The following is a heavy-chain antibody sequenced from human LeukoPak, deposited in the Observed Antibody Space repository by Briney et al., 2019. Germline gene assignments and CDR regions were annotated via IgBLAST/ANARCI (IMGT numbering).Heavy chain of an antibody. D-gene: IGHD5-18*01. CDR1: DASFSVYY. CDR3: ARGPKDITMVKGHIPRSSFAY. V-gene: IGHV4-34*01. CDR2: INDTGNT. J-gene: IGHJ4*02. Sequence: ASETLSLTCAVYDASFSVYYWSWIRQSPGRGLEWIGEINDTGNTKYNPSLESRVTISIDTSKKQFSLKLSSVTAADTAVYYCARGPKDITMVKGHIPRSSFAYWGQGTLVTVSS.